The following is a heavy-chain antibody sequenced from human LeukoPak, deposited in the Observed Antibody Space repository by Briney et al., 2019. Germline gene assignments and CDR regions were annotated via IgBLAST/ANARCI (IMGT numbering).Heavy chain of an antibody. CDR3: ARDLVLFDCSGGSCSHLGYYGMDV. J-gene: IGHJ6*04. D-gene: IGHD2-15*01. V-gene: IGHV3-30*04. Sequence: GRSLRLSCAASGFTFSSYAMHWVRQAPGKGLEWVAVISYDGSNKYYADSVKGRFTISRDNSKNTLYLQMNSLRAEDTAVYYCARDLVLFDCSGGSCSHLGYYGMDVWGKGTTVTVSS. CDR1: GFTFSSYA. CDR2: ISYDGSNK.